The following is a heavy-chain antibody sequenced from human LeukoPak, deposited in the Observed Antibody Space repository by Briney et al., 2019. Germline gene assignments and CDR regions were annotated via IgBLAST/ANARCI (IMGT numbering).Heavy chain of an antibody. J-gene: IGHJ4*02. CDR2: TSPNGDTT. V-gene: IGHV3-64D*09. CDR1: GFTFSNYV. Sequence: GGSLRLSCSASGFTFSNYVRTWVRQAPGKGLEYVSATSPNGDTTYYTDSVKGRFTISRDNSKNTLSLQMSSLRAEDTAVYYCVKDWSRYCIGHRFDSCGQGTLVTVSS. D-gene: IGHD3-3*01. CDR3: VKDWSRYCIGHRFDS.